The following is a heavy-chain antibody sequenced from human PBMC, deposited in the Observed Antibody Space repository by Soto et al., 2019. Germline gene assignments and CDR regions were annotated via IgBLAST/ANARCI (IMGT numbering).Heavy chain of an antibody. Sequence: QVKLQELGPGLATPSGTLSLTCAVSGVSLTSGNWWTWVRQSPQRGLEYIGEIFHDGTANYYPSFERRVAMSVDTSRNQFSLKLTSVTAADTAVYFCARLVYDTRLNYMYFDFWGPGTLVTVSS. CDR1: GVSLTSGNW. V-gene: IGHV4-4*02. J-gene: IGHJ4*02. CDR3: ARLVYDTRLNYMYFDF. D-gene: IGHD3-10*01. CDR2: IFHDGTA.